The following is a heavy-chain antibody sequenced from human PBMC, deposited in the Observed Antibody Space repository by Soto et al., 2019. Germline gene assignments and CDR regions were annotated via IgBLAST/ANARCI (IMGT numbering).Heavy chain of an antibody. V-gene: IGHV4-59*12. CDR1: GGSISSYY. J-gene: IGHJ4*02. D-gene: IGHD1-26*01. Sequence: SETLSLTCTVSGGSISSYYWSWIRQPPGKGLEWIGYIYHSGSTYYNPSLKSRVTISVDRSKNQFSLKLSSVTAADTAVYYCARLPNSGINPPFDYWGQGTLVTVSS. CDR2: IYHSGST. CDR3: ARLPNSGINPPFDY.